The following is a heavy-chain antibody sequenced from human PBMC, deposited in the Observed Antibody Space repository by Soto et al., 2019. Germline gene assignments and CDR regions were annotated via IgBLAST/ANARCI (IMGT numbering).Heavy chain of an antibody. CDR2: VSSSGSAM. D-gene: IGHD1-26*01. CDR3: VRSRYVGSYLGYFDS. V-gene: IGHV3-48*03. CDR1: GFSFSSYE. Sequence: EEQLVESGGALVQPGGSLRLSCAGSGFSFSSYEMNWVRRAPGKGLEWLSFVSSSGSAMYHTDSVKGRFTISRDNGKNSLYLQMDSLRAEDTAVYYCVRSRYVGSYLGYFDSWGQGTLVTVSS. J-gene: IGHJ4*02.